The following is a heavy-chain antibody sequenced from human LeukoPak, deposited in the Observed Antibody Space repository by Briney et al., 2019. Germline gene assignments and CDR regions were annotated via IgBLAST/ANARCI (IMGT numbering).Heavy chain of an antibody. D-gene: IGHD2-2*01. CDR1: GLTFSSYS. V-gene: IGHV3-21*01. J-gene: IGHJ4*02. Sequence: GGSLRLSCAASGLTFSSYSMNWVRQAPGKGLEWVSSISSSSSYIYYADSVKGRFTISRDNAKNSLYLQMNSLRAEDTAVYYCARAVVPAAIPVSDYWGQGTLVTVSS. CDR3: ARAVVPAAIPVSDY. CDR2: ISSSSSYI.